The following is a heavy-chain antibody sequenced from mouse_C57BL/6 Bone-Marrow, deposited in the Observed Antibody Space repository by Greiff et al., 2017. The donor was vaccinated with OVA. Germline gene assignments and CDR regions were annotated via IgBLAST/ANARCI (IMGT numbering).Heavy chain of an antibody. CDR1: GYTFTSYT. CDR2: INPSSGYT. CDR3: ARRNNKQDWYFDD. Sequence: QVQLQQSGAELVRPGASVKMSCKASGYTFTSYTMHWVKQRPGQGLEWIGYINPSSGYTKYNQKFKDKATLTADKSSSTAYMQLSSLTSEDSAVYYCARRNNKQDWYFDDWGTGTTVTVSS. V-gene: IGHV1-4*01. D-gene: IGHD5-2*01. J-gene: IGHJ1*03.